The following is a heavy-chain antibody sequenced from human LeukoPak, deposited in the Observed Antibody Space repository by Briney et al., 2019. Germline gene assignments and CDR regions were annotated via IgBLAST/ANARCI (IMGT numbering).Heavy chain of an antibody. CDR3: AKEGYSVAPLQYYFNN. V-gene: IGHV3-23*01. CDR2: ISGTGGST. Sequence: PAGGSLRLSCAASGFTFSINAMSWVRQAPGKGLDWVSSISGTGGSTNYADSVKGRFTISRDNSKNTLYLQMNSLRAEDTAVYYCAKEGYSVAPLQYYFNNWGQGTLVTVSS. CDR1: GFTFSINA. J-gene: IGHJ4*01. D-gene: IGHD5/OR15-5a*01.